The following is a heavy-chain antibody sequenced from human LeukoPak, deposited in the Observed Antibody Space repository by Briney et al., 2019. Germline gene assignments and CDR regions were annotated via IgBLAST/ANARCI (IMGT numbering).Heavy chain of an antibody. D-gene: IGHD3-3*01. Sequence: PGGPLRLPCAASGFTVRRNYMSWVRQAPGKGLEWVSLIYSDGSTYYADSVKGRFSISRHNSKNTLYLQMNRLRAEDTAVYYCAISSSGDNGYYYGMDVWGQGTTVTVSS. V-gene: IGHV3-53*04. J-gene: IGHJ6*02. CDR1: GFTVRRNY. CDR2: IYSDGST. CDR3: AISSSGDNGYYYGMDV.